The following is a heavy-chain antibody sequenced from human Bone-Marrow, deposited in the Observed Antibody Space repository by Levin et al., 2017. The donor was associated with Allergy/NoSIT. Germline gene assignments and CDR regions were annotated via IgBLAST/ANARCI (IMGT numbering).Heavy chain of an antibody. V-gene: IGHV1-69*01. CDR1: GGTFSSYA. J-gene: IGHJ4*02. CDR3: ARGGLTEPPYCGGDCYSGIRE. D-gene: IGHD2-21*02. CDR2: IIPIFGTA. Sequence: RGESLKISCKASGGTFSSYAISWVRQAPGQGLEWMGGIIPIFGTANYAQKFQGRVTITADESTSTAYMELSSLRSEDTAVYYCARGGLTEPPYCGGDCYSGIREWGQGTLVTVSS.